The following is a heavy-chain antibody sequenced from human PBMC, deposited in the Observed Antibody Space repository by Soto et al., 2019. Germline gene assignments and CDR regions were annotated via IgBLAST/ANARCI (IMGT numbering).Heavy chain of an antibody. CDR1: GFTFSSYG. J-gene: IGHJ4*02. CDR2: ISYDGSNK. Sequence: GGSLRLSCAASGFTFSSYGMHWVRQAPGKGLEWVAVISYDGSNKYYADSVKGRFTISRDNSKNTLYLQMNSLRAEDTAVYYCASPSCGGDCLEYFDYWGQGTLVTVSS. D-gene: IGHD2-21*02. V-gene: IGHV3-30*03. CDR3: ASPSCGGDCLEYFDY.